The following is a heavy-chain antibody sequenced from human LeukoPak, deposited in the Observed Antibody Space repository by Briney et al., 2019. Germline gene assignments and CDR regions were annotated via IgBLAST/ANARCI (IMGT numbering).Heavy chain of an antibody. Sequence: SETLSLTCTVSGGSTSNYFCTWLRQSAGKGLEWIGRIHTSGSTNYNPSLKSRVSMSVDTSKNQFALKLSSVTAADTAVYYCARDPEGHGYYFDYWGQGALVTVSS. CDR1: GGSTSNYF. CDR2: IHTSGST. CDR3: ARDPEGHGYYFDY. V-gene: IGHV4-4*07. J-gene: IGHJ4*02. D-gene: IGHD3-3*01.